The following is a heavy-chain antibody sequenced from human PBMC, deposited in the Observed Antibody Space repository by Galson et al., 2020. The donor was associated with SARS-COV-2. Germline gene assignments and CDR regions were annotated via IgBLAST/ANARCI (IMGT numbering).Heavy chain of an antibody. V-gene: IGHV3-11*01. CDR3: ARDNSCGGDCYKRGDYYYGMDV. D-gene: IGHD2-21*02. CDR1: GFTFSDYY. CDR2: ISSSGSTI. J-gene: IGHJ6*02. Sequence: PGGSLRLSCAASGFTFSDYYMSWIRQAPGKGLEWVSYISSSGSTIYYADSVKGRFTISRDNAKNSLYLQMNSLRAEDTAVYYCARDNSCGGDCYKRGDYYYGMDVWGQGTTVTVSS.